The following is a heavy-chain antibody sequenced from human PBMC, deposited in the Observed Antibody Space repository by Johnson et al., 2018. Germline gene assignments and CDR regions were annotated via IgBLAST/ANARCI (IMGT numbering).Heavy chain of an antibody. Sequence: QVQLVESGAEVKKXGSSVKVSCKASGGTFSSYAISWVRQAPGQGLEWMGGIIPIFGTANYAQKFQGRVTLTADETTSTAYMELSSLRSEDTAMYYCARSITGAYDAFDIWGQGTMVTVSS. V-gene: IGHV1-69*01. D-gene: IGHD7-27*01. CDR2: IIPIFGTA. CDR1: GGTFSSYA. CDR3: ARSITGAYDAFDI. J-gene: IGHJ3*02.